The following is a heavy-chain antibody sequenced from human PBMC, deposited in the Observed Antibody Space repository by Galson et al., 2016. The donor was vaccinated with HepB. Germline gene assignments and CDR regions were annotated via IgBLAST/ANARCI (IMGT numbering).Heavy chain of an antibody. J-gene: IGHJ4*02. CDR2: FNPASGST. Sequence: SVKVSCKASGYKFPSYYMHWVRQAPGRGLEWMGIFNPASGSTTYAQKFQGRITMTRDTSTSTVYMELSSLRSDDTAIYYCARWRRIAAGGGFDYWGQGTLVTVSA. V-gene: IGHV1-46*01. D-gene: IGHD6-13*01. CDR3: ARWRRIAAGGGFDY. CDR1: GYKFPSYY.